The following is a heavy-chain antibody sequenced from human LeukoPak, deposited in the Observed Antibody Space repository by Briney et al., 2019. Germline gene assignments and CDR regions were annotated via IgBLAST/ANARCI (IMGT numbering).Heavy chain of an antibody. J-gene: IGHJ5*02. CDR1: GGSFSGYY. CDR3: ARGLGYYGSGSYRRSGFDP. V-gene: IGHV4-34*01. CDR2: INHSGST. D-gene: IGHD3-10*01. Sequence: SETLSLTCAVYGGSFSGYYWSWIRQPPGKGLEWIGEINHSGSTNYNPSLKSRVTISVDTSKNQFSLKLSSVTAADTAVYYCARGLGYYGSGSYRRSGFDPWGQGTLVTVSS.